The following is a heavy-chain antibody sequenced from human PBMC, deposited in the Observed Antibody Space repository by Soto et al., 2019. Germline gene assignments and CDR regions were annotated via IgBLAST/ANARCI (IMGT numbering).Heavy chain of an antibody. CDR2: IYPGDSYT. CDR3: AGPVGATSGAFDI. D-gene: IGHD1-26*01. J-gene: IGHJ3*02. Sequence: GESLKISCKGSGYSFTSYWIGWVRQMSGKGLEWMGIIYPGDSYTRYSPSFQGQVTISADKSISTAYLQWSSLKASDTAMYYCAGPVGATSGAFDIWGQGTMVTVSS. CDR1: GYSFTSYW. V-gene: IGHV5-51*01.